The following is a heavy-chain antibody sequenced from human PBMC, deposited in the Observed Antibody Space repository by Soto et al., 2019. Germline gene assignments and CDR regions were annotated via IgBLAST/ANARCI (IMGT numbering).Heavy chain of an antibody. J-gene: IGHJ4*02. CDR2: IYYTGST. V-gene: IGHV4-39*01. CDR1: GDSISSNNHF. Sequence: QLHLQESGPGLVKPSETLSLTCTVSGDSISSNNHFWGWIRQPPGKGLEWIGSIYYTGSTYYNPSLKSRGTISVDTSENQFSLKLTSVTAADTAVYFCARQLYNYGFDSWGQGTLVPVSS. D-gene: IGHD5-18*01. CDR3: ARQLYNYGFDS.